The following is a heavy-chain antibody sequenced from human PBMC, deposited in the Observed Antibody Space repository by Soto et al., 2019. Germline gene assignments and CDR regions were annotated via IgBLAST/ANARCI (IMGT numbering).Heavy chain of an antibody. J-gene: IGHJ6*02. CDR3: ARDNDRLQLGGNYYYILDV. CDR1: GGTFSNSA. D-gene: IGHD1-1*01. CDR2: IMPLFRTP. V-gene: IGHV1-69*12. Sequence: QVQLEQSGAEVKKPGSSVKVSCKTSGGTFSNSAISWVRQAPGQRLEWMGGIMPLFRTPDYAQKFQDRVTITADESASTVYRELRGLRSDDTAVYYFARDNDRLQLGGNYYYILDVWGQGTTVTVSS.